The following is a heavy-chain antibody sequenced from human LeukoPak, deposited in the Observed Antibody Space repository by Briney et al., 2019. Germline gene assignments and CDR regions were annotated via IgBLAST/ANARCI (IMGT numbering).Heavy chain of an antibody. CDR2: ITHSRST. CDR1: GGSFSGYF. CDR3: ARQLVLGNYYYYYYMDV. J-gene: IGHJ6*03. D-gene: IGHD2/OR15-2a*01. Sequence: SETLSLTCAVYGGSFSGYFWSWIRQPPGKGLEWIGEITHSRSTNYNPSLKSRVTISVDTSKNQFSLKLSSVTAAGTAVYYCARQLVLGNYYYYYYMDVWGKGTTVTVSS. V-gene: IGHV4-34*01.